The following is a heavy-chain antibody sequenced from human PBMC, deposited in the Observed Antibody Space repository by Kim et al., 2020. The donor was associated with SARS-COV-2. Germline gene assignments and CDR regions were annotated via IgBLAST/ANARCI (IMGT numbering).Heavy chain of an antibody. CDR3: ARGQEGITMIVVVTPYYYYGMDV. CDR2: INHSGST. D-gene: IGHD3-22*01. J-gene: IGHJ6*02. Sequence: SETLSLTCAVYGGSFSGYYWSWIRQPPGKGLEWIGEINHSGSTNYNPSLKSRVTITVDTSKNQFSLKLSSVTAADTAVYYCARGQEGITMIVVVTPYYYYGMDVWGQGTTVTVSS. V-gene: IGHV4-34*01. CDR1: GGSFSGYY.